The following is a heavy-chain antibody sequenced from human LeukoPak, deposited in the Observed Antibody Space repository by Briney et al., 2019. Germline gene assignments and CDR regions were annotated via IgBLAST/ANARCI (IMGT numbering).Heavy chain of an antibody. J-gene: IGHJ5*02. D-gene: IGHD3-22*01. CDR2: LYYSGST. Sequence: SETLSLTYTVSGGSISSRPYHWGWIRQSPGKGLECIGSLYYSGSTYYNPSLKSRVTISVDTSKKQLSLKLSSVTAADTAVYSCARGITMIGRLRFDPWGQGTLVTVSS. CDR3: ARGITMIGRLRFDP. CDR1: GGSISSRPYH. V-gene: IGHV4-39*01.